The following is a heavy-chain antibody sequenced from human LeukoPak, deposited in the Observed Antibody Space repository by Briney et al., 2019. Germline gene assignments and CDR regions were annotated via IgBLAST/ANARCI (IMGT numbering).Heavy chain of an antibody. Sequence: SQTLSLTCTVSGGSISSSSYYWGWIRQPPGKGLEWIGSIYYSGSTYYNPSLKSRVTISVDTSKNRFSLKLSSVTAADTAVYYCARQLELLGPYYFDYWGQGTLVTVSS. J-gene: IGHJ4*02. CDR3: ARQLELLGPYYFDY. CDR2: IYYSGST. CDR1: GGSISSSSYY. D-gene: IGHD1-26*01. V-gene: IGHV4-39*01.